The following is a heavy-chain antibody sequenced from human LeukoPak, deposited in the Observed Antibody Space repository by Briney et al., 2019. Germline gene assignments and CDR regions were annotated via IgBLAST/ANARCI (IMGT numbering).Heavy chain of an antibody. Sequence: PGGSLRLSCAASGFSFRNYAMNWVRQAPGKGLEWVANIKQDGSEKYYVDSVKGRFTISRDNAKNSLYLQMNSLRAEDTAVYYCARTESGYYYVDYWGQGTLVTVSS. CDR3: ARTESGYYYVDY. J-gene: IGHJ4*02. V-gene: IGHV3-7*01. CDR1: GFSFRNYA. CDR2: IKQDGSEK. D-gene: IGHD3-3*01.